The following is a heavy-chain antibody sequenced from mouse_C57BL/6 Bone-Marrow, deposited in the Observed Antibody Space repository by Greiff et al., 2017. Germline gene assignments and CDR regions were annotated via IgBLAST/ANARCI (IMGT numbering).Heavy chain of an antibody. J-gene: IGHJ1*03. Sequence: VKLLESGPELVKPGASVKISCKASGYAFSSSWMHWVKQRPGQGLEWIGRIYPGDGDTNYNGKFKGKATLTADKSSSTAYMQLGSLTSEDSAVYFCARSRGDSYYDWYFDVWGTGTTVTVSS. CDR3: ARSRGDSYYDWYFDV. D-gene: IGHD2-12*01. V-gene: IGHV1-82*01. CDR2: IYPGDGDT. CDR1: GYAFSSSW.